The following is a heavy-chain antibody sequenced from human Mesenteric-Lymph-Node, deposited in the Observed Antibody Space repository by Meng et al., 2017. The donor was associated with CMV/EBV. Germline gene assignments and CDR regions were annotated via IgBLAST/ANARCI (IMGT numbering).Heavy chain of an antibody. D-gene: IGHD4-17*01. V-gene: IGHV3-48*03. Sequence: GESLKISCAASGFTFSSYEMNWVRQAPGKGLEWVSYISSSGSTIYYADSVKGRFTISRDNAKNSLYLQMNSLRAEDTAVYYCAAGDDYGLFIAFDIWGQGTMVTVSS. J-gene: IGHJ3*02. CDR2: ISSSGSTI. CDR3: AAGDDYGLFIAFDI. CDR1: GFTFSSYE.